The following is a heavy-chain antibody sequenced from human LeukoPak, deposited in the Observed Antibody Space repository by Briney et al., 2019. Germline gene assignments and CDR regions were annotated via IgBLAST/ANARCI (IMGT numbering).Heavy chain of an antibody. D-gene: IGHD3-10*01. CDR3: ARTSYYYGSGGPYRTHYYYYMDV. V-gene: IGHV5-51*01. Sequence: GESLKISCKGSGYSFTSYWIGWVRQMPGKGLEWMGIIYPGDSDTRYSPSFQGQVTISADKSISTAYLQWSSLKASDTAMYYCARTSYYYGSGGPYRTHYYYYMDVWGKGTTVTVSS. CDR1: GYSFTSYW. CDR2: IYPGDSDT. J-gene: IGHJ6*03.